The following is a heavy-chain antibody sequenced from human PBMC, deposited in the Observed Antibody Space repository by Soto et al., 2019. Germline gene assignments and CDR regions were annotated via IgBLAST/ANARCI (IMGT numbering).Heavy chain of an antibody. J-gene: IGHJ4*02. CDR3: ARDRNIVVVTAIPHFDY. CDR2: ISSSSSTI. Sequence: PGGSLRLSCAASGFTFSSYSMNWVRQAPGKGLEWVSYISSSSSTIYYADSVKGRFTISRDNAKNSLYLQMNSLRDEDTAVYYCARDRNIVVVTAIPHFDYWGQGTLVTVSS. V-gene: IGHV3-48*02. CDR1: GFTFSSYS. D-gene: IGHD2-21*02.